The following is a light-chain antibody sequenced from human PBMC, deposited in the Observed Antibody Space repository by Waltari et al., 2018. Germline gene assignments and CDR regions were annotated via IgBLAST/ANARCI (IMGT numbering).Light chain of an antibody. CDR1: SSNIVMYA. J-gene: IGLJ2*01. CDR3: ATWDDRLNGVI. CDR2: SNN. V-gene: IGLV1-44*01. Sequence: QSVLTQPPSASGTPGQRVTMSCSGSSSNIVMYAVQWYQQLPGTAPKLLIYSNNQRPSGVPDRFSGSKSGTSASLVISGLQSDDEADYHCATWDDRLNGVIFGGGTRLTVL.